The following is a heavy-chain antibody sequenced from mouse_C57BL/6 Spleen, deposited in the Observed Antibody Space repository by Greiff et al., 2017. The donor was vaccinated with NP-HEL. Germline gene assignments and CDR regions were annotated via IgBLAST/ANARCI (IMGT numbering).Heavy chain of an antibody. J-gene: IGHJ3*01. D-gene: IGHD1-1*01. V-gene: IGHV1-52*01. CDR2: IDPSDSET. Sequence: QVQLKQPGAELVRPGSSVKLSCKASGYTFTSYWMHWVKQRPIQGLEWIGNIDPSDSETHYNQKFKDKATLTVDKSSSTAYMQLSSLTSEDSAVYYCASYYGSIPFAYGGQGTLVTVSA. CDR1: GYTFTSYW. CDR3: ASYYGSIPFAY.